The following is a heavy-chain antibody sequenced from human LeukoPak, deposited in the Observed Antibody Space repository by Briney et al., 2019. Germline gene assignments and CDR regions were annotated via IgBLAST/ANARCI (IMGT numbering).Heavy chain of an antibody. CDR3: AREMYYYDSSGCYSPFDY. Sequence: PSETLSLTCTVSGASINSYYWTWIRQPAGKGLEWIGRIYTSGSTNYNPSLKSRVTISVDTSKNQFSLKLSSVTAADTAVYYCAREMYYYDSSGCYSPFDYWGQGTLVTVSS. CDR1: GASINSYY. CDR2: IYTSGST. J-gene: IGHJ4*02. D-gene: IGHD3-22*01. V-gene: IGHV4-4*07.